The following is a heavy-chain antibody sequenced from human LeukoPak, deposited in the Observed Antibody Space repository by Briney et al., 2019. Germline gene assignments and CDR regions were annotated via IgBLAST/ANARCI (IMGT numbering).Heavy chain of an antibody. CDR1: GFTFSSYV. J-gene: IGHJ4*02. Sequence: PGGSLRLSCAASGFTFSSYVMTWFRQAPGKGLEWVSSISASGGSTYYADSVKGRFTIARDNSKNTLYLQMSSLRAADTAVYYCARSYYYGSGSSYVSFDYWGQGTLVTVSS. CDR2: ISASGGST. CDR3: ARSYYYGSGSSYVSFDY. V-gene: IGHV3-23*01. D-gene: IGHD3-10*01.